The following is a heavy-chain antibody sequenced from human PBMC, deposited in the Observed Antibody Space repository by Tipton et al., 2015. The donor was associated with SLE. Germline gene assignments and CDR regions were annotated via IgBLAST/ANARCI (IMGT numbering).Heavy chain of an antibody. CDR1: GFTFSSYD. J-gene: IGHJ4*02. CDR2: IGTAGDT. CDR3: ARGSVGGHFDY. V-gene: IGHV3-13*01. D-gene: IGHD1-26*01. Sequence: SLRLSCAASGFTFSSYDMHWVRQATGKGLEWVSAIGTAGDTYYPGSVKGRFTISRENAKNSLYLQMNSLRAGDTAVYYCARGSVGGHFDYWGQGTLVTVSS.